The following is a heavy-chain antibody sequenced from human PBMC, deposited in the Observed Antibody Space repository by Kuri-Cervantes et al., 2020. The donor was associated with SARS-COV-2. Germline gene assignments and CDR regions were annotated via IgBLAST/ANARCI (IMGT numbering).Heavy chain of an antibody. CDR1: GFTFSSYN. V-gene: IGHV3-21*01. D-gene: IGHD4-23*01. Sequence: GGSLRLSCAASGFTFSSYNMNWVRQAPGKGLEWVSSISSSSSYIFYADSVKGRFTISRDNAKNSLYLQMNSLRAEDTAVYYCARSLYGGTSWYYGMDVWGQGTTVTVSS. CDR3: ARSLYGGTSWYYGMDV. CDR2: ISSSSSYI. J-gene: IGHJ6*02.